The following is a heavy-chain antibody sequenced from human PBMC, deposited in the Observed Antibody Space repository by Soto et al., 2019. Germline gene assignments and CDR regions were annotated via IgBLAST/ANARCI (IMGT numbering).Heavy chain of an antibody. CDR1: GASVAGGSYY. J-gene: IGHJ5*02. CDR2: IPSRGRP. CDR3: ARDTYSGYDFGL. Sequence: QVQLRGSGPGLVKPSQTLSLTCSVSGASVAGGSYYWSWVRQPPGKGLEWIGYIPSRGRPFYNPSLTSRGTISADTSKNQLFLQLTSVTAADTAVYYCARDTYSGYDFGLWGQGTLVTVSS. D-gene: IGHD5-12*01. V-gene: IGHV4-30-4*01.